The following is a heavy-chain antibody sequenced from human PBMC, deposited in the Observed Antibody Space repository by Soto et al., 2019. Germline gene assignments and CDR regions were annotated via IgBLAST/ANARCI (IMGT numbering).Heavy chain of an antibody. J-gene: IGHJ6*02. CDR3: ARSQGSSTSLEIYYYYYYGMDV. CDR1: GGTFSSYA. CDR2: IIPISGTA. D-gene: IGHD2-2*01. Sequence: QVQLVQSGAEVKKPGSSVKVSCKASGGTFSSYAISWVRQAPGQGLEWMGGIIPISGTANYAQKFQGRVTITADESTSTVYMGLSSLRSEDTAVYFCARSQGSSTSLEIYYYYYYGMDVWGQRTTVTVSS. V-gene: IGHV1-69*01.